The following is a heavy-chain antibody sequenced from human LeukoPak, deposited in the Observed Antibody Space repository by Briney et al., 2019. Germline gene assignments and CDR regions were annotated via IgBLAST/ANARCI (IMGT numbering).Heavy chain of an antibody. D-gene: IGHD6-19*01. J-gene: IGHJ6*03. CDR2: IYTSGST. Sequence: PSETLSLTCTVSGGSISSSNYYWSWIRQPAGKGLEWIGRIYTSGSTNYNPSLKSRVTMSVDTSKNQFSLKLSSVTAADTAVYYCARDTSSGWYPYYYYYMDVWGKGTTVTISS. CDR3: ARDTSSGWYPYYYYYMDV. V-gene: IGHV4-61*02. CDR1: GGSISSSNYY.